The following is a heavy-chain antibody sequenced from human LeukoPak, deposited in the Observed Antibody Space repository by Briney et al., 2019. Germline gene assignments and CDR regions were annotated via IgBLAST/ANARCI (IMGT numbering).Heavy chain of an antibody. CDR3: ARDRYDFWSGYYSPRGYFDY. CDR1: GFSFSIYG. CDR2: ISGSGGST. J-gene: IGHJ4*02. Sequence: GGSLRLSCAASGFSFSIYGMNWVRQAPGKGLEWVSGISGSGGSTKYADSVKGRFAISRDNSKNTLYLQMNSLRAEDTAVYYCARDRYDFWSGYYSPRGYFDYWGQGTLVTVSS. V-gene: IGHV3-23*01. D-gene: IGHD3-3*01.